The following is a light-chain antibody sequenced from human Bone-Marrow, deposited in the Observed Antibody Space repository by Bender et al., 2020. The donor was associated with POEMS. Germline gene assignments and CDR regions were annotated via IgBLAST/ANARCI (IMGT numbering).Light chain of an antibody. J-gene: IGLJ1*01. V-gene: IGLV2-14*03. CDR1: TSYNL. CDR3: SSYTSGGYYV. Sequence: QSALTQTASVSGSPGQSITISCTGGTSYNLVSWYQQHPGKAPKLMIYDVSNRPSGVSHRFSASKSGNTASLTISGLQAEDEADYYCSSYTSGGYYVFGTGTKVTVL. CDR2: DVS.